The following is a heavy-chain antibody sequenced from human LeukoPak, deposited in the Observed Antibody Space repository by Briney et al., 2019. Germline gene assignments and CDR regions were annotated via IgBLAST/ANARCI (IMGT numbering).Heavy chain of an antibody. D-gene: IGHD2-2*01. CDR1: GFTFSSYA. CDR2: ISGSGGST. Sequence: PGGSLRLSCAASGFTFSSYAMSWVRQAPGKGLEWVSAISGSGGSTYYADSVKGRFTISRDNSKNTLYLQMNSLRAEDTAVYYCAKDYIVVVPAAMGTDGMDVWGKGTTDTVSS. J-gene: IGHJ6*04. V-gene: IGHV3-23*01. CDR3: AKDYIVVVPAAMGTDGMDV.